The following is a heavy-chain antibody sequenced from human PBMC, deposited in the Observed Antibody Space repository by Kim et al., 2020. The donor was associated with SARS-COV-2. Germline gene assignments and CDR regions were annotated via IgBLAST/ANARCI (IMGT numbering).Heavy chain of an antibody. D-gene: IGHD2-15*01. CDR3: TRLFAENSAVQY. V-gene: IGHV4-39*01. Sequence: SETLSLTCTVSGDSISRSSNYWGWIRQPPGKGLEWIGSINYSGNTYYNPSLKSLVTISVDTSKNQFSLKMRSVTAAATALYYCTRLFAENSAVQYWGQGT. CDR2: INYSGNT. J-gene: IGHJ4*02. CDR1: GDSISRSSNY.